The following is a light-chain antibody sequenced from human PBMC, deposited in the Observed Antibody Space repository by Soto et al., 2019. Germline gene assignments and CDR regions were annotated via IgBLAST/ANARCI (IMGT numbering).Light chain of an antibody. V-gene: IGLV2-14*01. CDR3: SSYTSSSTLV. Sequence: VLTQPASVSGSPGQSITISCTGTSSDVGGHNYVSWYQQHPGKAPKLMIYDVSNRPSGVSNRFSGSKSGNTASLTISGLQAEDEADYYCSSYTSSSTLVFGTGTKVTVL. CDR1: SSDVGGHNY. CDR2: DVS. J-gene: IGLJ1*01.